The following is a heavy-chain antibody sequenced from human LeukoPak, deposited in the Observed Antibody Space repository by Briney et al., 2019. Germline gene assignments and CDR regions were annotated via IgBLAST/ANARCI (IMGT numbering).Heavy chain of an antibody. CDR1: GGSISSYY. CDR3: ARRKKDYYGSGSYFDY. CDR2: IYYSGST. J-gene: IGHJ4*02. V-gene: IGHV4-59*08. Sequence: PSETLSLTCTVSGGSISSYYWSWIRQPPGKGLEWIGYIYYSGSTNYNPSLKSRVTISVDTSKNQFSLKLSPVTAADTAVYYCARRKKDYYGSGSYFDYWGQGTLVTVSS. D-gene: IGHD3-10*01.